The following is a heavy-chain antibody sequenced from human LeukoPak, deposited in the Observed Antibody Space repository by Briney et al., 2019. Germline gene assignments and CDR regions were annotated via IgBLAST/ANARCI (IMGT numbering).Heavy chain of an antibody. J-gene: IGHJ4*02. V-gene: IGHV3-20*04. CDR1: GFTFGDYG. CDR2: INWNGGST. Sequence: PGGSLRLSCAASGFTFGDYGMSWVRQAPGKGLEWVSGINWNGGSTGYADSVKGRFTISRDHAKNSLSLQMNSLRAEDTALYYCARDGYDSSGYYDWGQGTLVTVSS. CDR3: ARDGYDSSGYYD. D-gene: IGHD3-22*01.